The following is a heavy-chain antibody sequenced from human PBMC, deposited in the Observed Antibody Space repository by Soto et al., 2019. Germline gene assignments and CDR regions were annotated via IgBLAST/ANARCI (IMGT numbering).Heavy chain of an antibody. J-gene: IGHJ4*02. CDR2: IYYSGST. D-gene: IGHD3-9*01. V-gene: IGHV4-59*12. Sequence: SETLSLTCTVSGGSISSYYWSWIRQPPGKGLEWIGYIYYSGSTYYNPSLKSRVTISVDTSKNQFSLKLSSVTAADTAVYYCARMYYDILTGYTYFDYWGQGTLVTVSS. CDR3: ARMYYDILTGYTYFDY. CDR1: GGSISSYY.